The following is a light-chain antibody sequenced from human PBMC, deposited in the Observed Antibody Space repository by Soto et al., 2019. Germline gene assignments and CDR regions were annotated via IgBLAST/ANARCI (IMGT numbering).Light chain of an antibody. CDR3: QQRSNWFT. V-gene: IGKV3-11*01. CDR1: QSVSSY. Sequence: EIVLTHSPATLSLSPVERATLSFSASQSVSSYLAWYQQKPGQAPRLLIYDASNRATGIPARFSGSGSGTDFTLTISSLEPEDFAVYYCQQRSNWFTFGQGTRLEIK. CDR2: DAS. J-gene: IGKJ5*01.